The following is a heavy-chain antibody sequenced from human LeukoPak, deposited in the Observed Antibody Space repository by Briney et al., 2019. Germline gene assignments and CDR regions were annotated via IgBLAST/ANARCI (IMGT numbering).Heavy chain of an antibody. Sequence: GGSLRLSCAASGFTFSSYAMHWVRQAPGKGLEWVAVISYDGNNKYYADSVKGRFTISRDNSKNTLYLQMNSLRAEDTAVYYCARETGDSSGYYYDDAFDIWGQGTMVTVSS. CDR1: GFTFSSYA. V-gene: IGHV3-30*04. CDR3: ARETGDSSGYYYDDAFDI. D-gene: IGHD3-22*01. CDR2: ISYDGNNK. J-gene: IGHJ3*02.